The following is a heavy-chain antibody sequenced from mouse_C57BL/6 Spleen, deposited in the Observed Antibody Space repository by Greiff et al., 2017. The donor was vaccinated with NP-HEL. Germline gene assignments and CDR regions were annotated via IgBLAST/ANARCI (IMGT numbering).Heavy chain of an antibody. CDR2: IYPGSGNT. CDR3: ARGGYDGYYAWFAY. V-gene: IGHV1-66*01. D-gene: IGHD2-3*01. CDR1: GYSFTSYY. J-gene: IGHJ3*01. Sequence: VQLQQSGPELVKPGASVKISCKASGYSFTSYYIHWVKQRPGQGLEWIGWIYPGSGNTKYNEKFKGKATLTADTSSSTAYMQLSSLTSEDSAVYYCARGGYDGYYAWFAYWGQGTLVTVSA.